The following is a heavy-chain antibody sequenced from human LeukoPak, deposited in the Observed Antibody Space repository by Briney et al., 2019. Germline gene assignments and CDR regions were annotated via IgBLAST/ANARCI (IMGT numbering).Heavy chain of an antibody. J-gene: IGHJ5*02. CDR1: GGSISSYY. Sequence: SETLSLTCTVSGGSISSYYWSWIRQPPGKGLEWIGYIYYSGSTNYNPSLKGRVTISVDTSKNQFSLKLSSVTAADTAVYYCARDLPWFDPWGQGTLVTVSS. CDR3: ARDLPWFDP. V-gene: IGHV4-59*01. CDR2: IYYSGST.